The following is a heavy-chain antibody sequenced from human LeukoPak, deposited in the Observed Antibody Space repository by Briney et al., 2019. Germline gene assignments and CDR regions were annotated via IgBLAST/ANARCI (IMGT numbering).Heavy chain of an antibody. CDR1: GFTFSSYS. V-gene: IGHV3-21*01. J-gene: IGHJ4*02. CDR2: ISSSSSYI. Sequence: GGSLRLSCAASGFTFSSYSMNWVRQAPGKGLEWVSSISSSSSYIYYADSVKGRFTISRDNAKNSLYLLMNSLRAEDTAVYYCARAESIVATIDYWGQGTLVTVSS. D-gene: IGHD5-12*01. CDR3: ARAESIVATIDY.